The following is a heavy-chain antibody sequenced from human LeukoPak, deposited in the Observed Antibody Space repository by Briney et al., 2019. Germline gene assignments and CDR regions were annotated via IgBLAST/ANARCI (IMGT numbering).Heavy chain of an antibody. CDR1: GFTFSSYA. CDR3: AKEGRGLVYFDY. J-gene: IGHJ4*02. Sequence: GGSLRLSCAASGFTFSSYAMSWVRQAPGKGLEWVSAISGSGGSTYYADFVKGRFTISRDNSKNTLYLQMNSLRAEDTAVHYCAKEGRGLVYFDYWGQGTLVTVSS. D-gene: IGHD3/OR15-3a*01. V-gene: IGHV3-23*01. CDR2: ISGSGGST.